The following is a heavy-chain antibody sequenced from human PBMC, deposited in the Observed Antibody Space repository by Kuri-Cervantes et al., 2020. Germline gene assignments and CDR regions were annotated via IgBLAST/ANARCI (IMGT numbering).Heavy chain of an antibody. D-gene: IGHD2-8*01. V-gene: IGHV3-21*01. CDR2: ISSSSSYI. CDR1: GFTFSSYS. J-gene: IGHJ3*02. CDR3: ARDLYLGAFDI. Sequence: GGSLRLSCAASGFTFSSYSMNWVRQAPGKGLEWVSSISSSSSYIYYADSVKGRFTISRDNAKNSLYLQMNSLRAEDTAVDYCARDLYLGAFDIWGQGTMVTVSS.